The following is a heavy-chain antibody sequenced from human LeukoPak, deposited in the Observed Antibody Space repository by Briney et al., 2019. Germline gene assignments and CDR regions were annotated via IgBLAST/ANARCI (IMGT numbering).Heavy chain of an antibody. Sequence: GGSLRLSCAASGFTFRSYEMNWVRQAPGKGLEWVASIKQDGSEKYYVDSVRGRFTISRDNAKNSLYLQMNSLRAEDTAVYYCARAGDRRDGCLGPFDIWGQGTMVTVSS. CDR2: IKQDGSEK. CDR1: GFTFRSYE. D-gene: IGHD5-24*01. J-gene: IGHJ3*02. V-gene: IGHV3-7*01. CDR3: ARAGDRRDGCLGPFDI.